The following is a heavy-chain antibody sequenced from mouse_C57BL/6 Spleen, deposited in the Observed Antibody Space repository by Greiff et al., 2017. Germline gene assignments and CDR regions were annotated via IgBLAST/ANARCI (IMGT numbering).Heavy chain of an antibody. Sequence: QVQLQQPGAELVKPGASVKLSCKASGYTFTSYWMQWVKQRPGQGLEWIGEIDPSDSYTNYNQKFKGKATLTVDTSSSTAYMQLSSLTSEDSAVYYCARWYYGTPDDWGQGTTLTVSS. J-gene: IGHJ2*01. CDR3: ARWYYGTPDD. D-gene: IGHD1-1*01. V-gene: IGHV1-50*01. CDR1: GYTFTSYW. CDR2: IDPSDSYT.